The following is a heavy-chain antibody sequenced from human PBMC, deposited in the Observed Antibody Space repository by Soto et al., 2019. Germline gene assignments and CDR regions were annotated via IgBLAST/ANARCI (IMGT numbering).Heavy chain of an antibody. CDR2: ISAYNGNT. V-gene: IGHV1-18*01. Sequence: QVQVVQSGTEVKKPGASVKDSCKASGYTFTNYGISWVRQAPGQGLEWMGWISAYNGNTNYAQIFQGRVTLTTDTSTTTAYMELRSLRSDDTAVYYCARGDSSSGLDPWGQGTLVTVSS. D-gene: IGHD6-6*01. J-gene: IGHJ5*02. CDR1: GYTFTNYG. CDR3: ARGDSSSGLDP.